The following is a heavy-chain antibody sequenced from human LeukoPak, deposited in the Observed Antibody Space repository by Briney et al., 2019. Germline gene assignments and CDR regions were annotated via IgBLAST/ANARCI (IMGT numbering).Heavy chain of an antibody. Sequence: PGGSLRLSCAASGFTFSNDAMGWVRQAPGKGLEWVSGISASGRSTFYADSVRGRFTISRDNAKNSLYLQMNSLRAEDTAVYYCARDRHSSSWYLNWFDPWGQGTLVTVSS. V-gene: IGHV3-23*01. D-gene: IGHD6-13*01. CDR2: ISASGRST. CDR1: GFTFSNDA. J-gene: IGHJ5*02. CDR3: ARDRHSSSWYLNWFDP.